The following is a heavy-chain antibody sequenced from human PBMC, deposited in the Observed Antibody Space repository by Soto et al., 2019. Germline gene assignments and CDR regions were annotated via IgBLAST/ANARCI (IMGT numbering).Heavy chain of an antibody. CDR2: ISESGGST. CDR1: GFSFSDYA. D-gene: IGHD6-19*01. CDR3: AKRSPYSRGWYSPIFAY. Sequence: EVQLLESGGGLVQRGGSLRLSCAASGFSFSDYAMSWVRQAPGKGLEWVSVISESGGSTHYADSVRGRFTVSRDNSKNSLSSRMNSLRDEDTPVYSCAKRSPYSRGWYSPIFAYWGQGALVNASS. J-gene: IGHJ4*02. V-gene: IGHV3-23*01.